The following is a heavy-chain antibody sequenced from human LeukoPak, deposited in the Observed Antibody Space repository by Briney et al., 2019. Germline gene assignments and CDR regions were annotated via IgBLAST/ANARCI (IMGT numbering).Heavy chain of an antibody. CDR1: GGSFSGYY. D-gene: IGHD2-15*01. V-gene: IGHV4-34*01. CDR3: ARHSVVVAALDY. Sequence: SETLSLTCAVYGGSFSGYYWSWIRQPPGKGLEWIGEINHSGSTNYNPSLKSRVTISVDTSKNQFSLKLSSVTAADTAVYYCARHSVVVAALDYWGQGTLVTVSS. J-gene: IGHJ4*02. CDR2: INHSGST.